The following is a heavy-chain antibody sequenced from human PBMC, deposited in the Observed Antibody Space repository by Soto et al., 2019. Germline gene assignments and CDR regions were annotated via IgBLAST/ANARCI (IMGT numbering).Heavy chain of an antibody. D-gene: IGHD6-13*01. CDR1: GGTFSSYA. Sequence: QVQLVQSGAEVKKPGSSVKVSCKASGGTFSSYAFSWVRQAPGQGLEWMGGIVPFIDTANFAQKFQGRFTITADKSTSTAYMELTSLTSEDTAVYYCARGGYSSSWRFDYWGQGTLVTVSS. CDR3: ARGGYSSSWRFDY. CDR2: IVPFIDTA. V-gene: IGHV1-69*06. J-gene: IGHJ4*02.